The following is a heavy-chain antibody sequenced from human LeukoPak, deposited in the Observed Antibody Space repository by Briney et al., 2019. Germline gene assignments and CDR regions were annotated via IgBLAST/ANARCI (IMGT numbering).Heavy chain of an antibody. V-gene: IGHV3-11*01. CDR2: ISSSGSAI. D-gene: IGHD3-10*01. J-gene: IGHJ4*02. CDR1: GFSLSDYF. CDR3: AKEPWFRDY. Sequence: GGSLRLSCAASGFSLSDYFMTWIRQAPGKGLEWVSGISSSGSAIYYADSVRGRFTISRDNAKNSLYLQMNSLRPEDTAVYYCAKEPWFRDYWGQGTLVTVSS.